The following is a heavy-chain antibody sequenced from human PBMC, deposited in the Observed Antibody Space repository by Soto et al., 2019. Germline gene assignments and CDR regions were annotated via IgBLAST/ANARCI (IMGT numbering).Heavy chain of an antibody. J-gene: IGHJ6*02. CDR3: ASTIFGVVPYYGMDV. CDR2: IIPIFGTA. D-gene: IGHD3-3*01. CDR1: GGTFSSYA. V-gene: IGHV1-69*13. Sequence: SVKVSCKASGGTFSSYAISWVRQAPGQGLEWMGGIIPIFGTANYAQKFRGRVTITADESTSTAYMELSSLRSEDTAVYYCASTIFGVVPYYGMDVWGQGTTVTVSS.